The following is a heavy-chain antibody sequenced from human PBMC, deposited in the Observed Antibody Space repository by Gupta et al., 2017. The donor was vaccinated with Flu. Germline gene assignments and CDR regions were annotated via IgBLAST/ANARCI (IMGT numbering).Heavy chain of an antibody. CDR3: AKDYGDYDYYYYGMDV. D-gene: IGHD4-17*01. Sequence: PGKGLEWVSAISGSGGSTYYADSVKGRFTISRDNSKNTLYLQMNSLRAEDTAVYYCAKDYGDYDYYYYGMDVWGQGTTVTVSS. CDR2: ISGSGGST. V-gene: IGHV3-23*01. J-gene: IGHJ6*02.